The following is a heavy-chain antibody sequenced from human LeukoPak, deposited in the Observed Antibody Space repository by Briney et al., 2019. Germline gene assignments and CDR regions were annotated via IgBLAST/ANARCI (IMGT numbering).Heavy chain of an antibody. CDR1: GFSFSTYD. CDR2: IGSGGDT. D-gene: IGHD6-19*01. CDR3: ARAVAGTDEIDS. Sequence: PGGSLRLSCAGPGFSFSTYDMLWVRQAPGKGLEWVSAIGSGGDTYYAGSVKGRFTISRESAKNSFYLQMNSLNAGDTAVYFCARAVAGTDEIDSWGQGTLVTVSS. J-gene: IGHJ4*02. V-gene: IGHV3-13*01.